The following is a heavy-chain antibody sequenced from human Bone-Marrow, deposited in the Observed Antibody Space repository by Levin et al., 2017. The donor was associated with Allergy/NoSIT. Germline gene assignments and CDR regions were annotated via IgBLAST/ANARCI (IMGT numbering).Heavy chain of an antibody. CDR1: GETGREEE. Sequence: ASVKVSCKAEGETGREEERKGGREEKGERLEWMGWINPKNGDTKHAQNFQDRLTMTRDTSINTAYMDLRALTSDDTALYYCARDTELTYCGGDCFPYYFAYWGQGTPVTVSS. CDR2: INPKNGDT. CDR3: ARDTELTYCGGDCFPYYFAY. V-gene: IGHV1-2*02. D-gene: IGHD2-21*02. J-gene: IGHJ4*02.